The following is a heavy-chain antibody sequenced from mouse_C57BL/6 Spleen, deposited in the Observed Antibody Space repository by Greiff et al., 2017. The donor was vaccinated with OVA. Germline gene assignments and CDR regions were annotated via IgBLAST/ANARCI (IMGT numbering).Heavy chain of an antibody. D-gene: IGHD2-2*01. CDR2: ILPGSGST. CDR3: ARSPIYYGYDVYAMDY. CDR1: GYTFTGYW. V-gene: IGHV1-9*01. J-gene: IGHJ4*01. Sequence: QVQLQQSGAELMKPGASVKLSCKATGYTFTGYWIEWVKQRPGHGLEWIGEILPGSGSTNYNEKFKGKATFTADTSSNTASMQLSSLTTEDSAIYYCARSPIYYGYDVYAMDYWGQGTSVTVSS.